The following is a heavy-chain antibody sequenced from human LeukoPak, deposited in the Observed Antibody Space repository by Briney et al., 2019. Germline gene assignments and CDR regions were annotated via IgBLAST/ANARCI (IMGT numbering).Heavy chain of an antibody. J-gene: IGHJ4*02. CDR1: GFTFSSYA. CDR3: ARVAATDDY. D-gene: IGHD6-25*01. Sequence: GSLRLSCAASGFTFSSYAMHWVRQAPGKGLERVAVISYDGSNKYYADSVKGRFTISRDNSKNTLYLQMNSLRAEDTAVYYCARVAATDDYWGQGTLVTVSS. CDR2: ISYDGSNK. V-gene: IGHV3-30-3*01.